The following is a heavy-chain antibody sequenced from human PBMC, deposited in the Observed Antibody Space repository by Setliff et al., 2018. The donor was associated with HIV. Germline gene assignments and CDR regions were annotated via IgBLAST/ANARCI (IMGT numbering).Heavy chain of an antibody. CDR1: GHTFTAYG. V-gene: IGHV1-18*04. CDR3: AIDGLSYNILPGSIAYFHSGMDV. CDR2: MSAYSGDT. J-gene: IGHJ6*02. D-gene: IGHD3-9*01. Sequence: RASVKVSCKASGHTFTAYGITWVRQAPGQGLEWMGWMSAYSGDTKYAQKIQGRVNMTRDTSTDTAYVELRSLRFDDTAVYYCAIDGLSYNILPGSIAYFHSGMDVWGQGTTVTVSS.